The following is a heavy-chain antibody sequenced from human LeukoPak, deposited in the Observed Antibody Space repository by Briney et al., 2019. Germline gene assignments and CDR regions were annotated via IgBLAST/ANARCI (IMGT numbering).Heavy chain of an antibody. Sequence: PSETLSLTCTVSGDSISSSNYFWGWIRQPPGKGLEGIGEISYSGNTYYNPSLKRRVTISMDTPKNQFSLNLNSVTASDTTVYYCARRSPLVAVTTAQYYDYWGPGTLVTVSS. J-gene: IGHJ4*02. CDR1: GDSISSSNYF. CDR2: ISYSGNT. CDR3: ARRSPLVAVTTAQYYDY. V-gene: IGHV4-39*01. D-gene: IGHD2-21*02.